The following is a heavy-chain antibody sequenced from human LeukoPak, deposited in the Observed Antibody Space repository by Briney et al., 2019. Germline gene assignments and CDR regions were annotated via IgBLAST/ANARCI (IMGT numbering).Heavy chain of an antibody. D-gene: IGHD2-15*01. V-gene: IGHV1-18*01. Sequence: GASVKVSCKASGYTFTSYGISWVRQAPGQGLEWMGWISAYNGNTNYAQKLQGRVTMTTDTSTSTAYMELRSLRSDDTAVYYCAIADLGYCSGGSCYQDFDYWGQGTLVTVSS. J-gene: IGHJ4*02. CDR1: GYTFTSYG. CDR3: AIADLGYCSGGSCYQDFDY. CDR2: ISAYNGNT.